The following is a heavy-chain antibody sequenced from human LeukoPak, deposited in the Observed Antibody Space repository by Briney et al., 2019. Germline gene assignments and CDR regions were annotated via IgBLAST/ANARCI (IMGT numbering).Heavy chain of an antibody. CDR3: ARDIVVVPAAYHDAFDI. J-gene: IGHJ3*02. D-gene: IGHD2-2*01. CDR2: INHSGST. V-gene: IGHV4-34*01. Sequence: PSETLSLTCAVYGGSFSGYYWSWIPQPPGKGVELIWGINHSGSTNYNPYLKSRVTISVDTSKDQFSLKLSSVTAADTAVYYCARDIVVVPAAYHDAFDIWGQGTMVTVSS. CDR1: GGSFSGYY.